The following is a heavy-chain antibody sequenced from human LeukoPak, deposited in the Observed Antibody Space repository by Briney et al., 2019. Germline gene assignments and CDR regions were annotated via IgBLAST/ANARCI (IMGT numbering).Heavy chain of an antibody. CDR3: AKDTSYSSSSVLFDY. D-gene: IGHD6-13*01. Sequence: GGSLRLSCAASGFTFSSYAMSWVRQTPGKGLEWVSAISGSGGSTYYADSVKGRFTISRDNSKNTLYLQMNSLRAEDTAVYYCAKDTSYSSSSVLFDYWGQGTLVTVSS. CDR1: GFTFSSYA. V-gene: IGHV3-23*01. J-gene: IGHJ4*02. CDR2: ISGSGGST.